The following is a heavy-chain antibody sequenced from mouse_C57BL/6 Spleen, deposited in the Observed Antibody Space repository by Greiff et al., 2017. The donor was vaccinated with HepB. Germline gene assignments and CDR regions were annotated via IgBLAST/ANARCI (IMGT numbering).Heavy chain of an antibody. CDR1: GFSLTSYG. D-gene: IGHD2-1*01. CDR2: IWSGGST. V-gene: IGHV2-2*01. Sequence: QVQLKESGPGLVQPSQRLSITCTVSGFSLTSYGVHWVRQSPGKGLEWLGVIWSGGSTDYNAAFISRLSISKDNSKSQVFFKMNSLQADDTAIYYCARNPIYYGNYEGIDYAMDYWGQGTSVTVSS. CDR3: ARNPIYYGNYEGIDYAMDY. J-gene: IGHJ4*01.